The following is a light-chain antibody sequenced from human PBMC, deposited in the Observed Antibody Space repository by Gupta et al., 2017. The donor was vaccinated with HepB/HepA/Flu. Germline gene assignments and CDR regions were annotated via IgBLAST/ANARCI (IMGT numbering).Light chain of an antibody. CDR2: NDN. V-gene: IGLV1-47*02. CDR3: VGWDDSLSGYV. J-gene: IGLJ1*01. CDR1: SSNIGNDN. Sequence: LLTQPPSPSGPPGQRVTISCSGSSSNIGNDNAYWYQQLPGTAPKLLIYNDNQRPSGVPDRFSGSKSGTTASLAISGLRSEDEADYYCVGWDDSLSGYVFGAGTKVTVL.